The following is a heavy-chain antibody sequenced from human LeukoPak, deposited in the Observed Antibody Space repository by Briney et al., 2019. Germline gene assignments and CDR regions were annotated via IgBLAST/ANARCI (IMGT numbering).Heavy chain of an antibody. V-gene: IGHV3-74*01. CDR2: INPDGSVA. D-gene: IGHD2-21*01. CDR3: AREAPAYGERYFVS. Sequence: GGSLRLSCLASGLTFNTYWMHWVRQVPGKGPVWVSRINPDGSVAWDADSVRGRFIISRDDAKNTLYLQMNSLRAEDTALYYCAREAPAYGERYFVSWGQGTLVTVSS. CDR1: GLTFNTYW. J-gene: IGHJ4*02.